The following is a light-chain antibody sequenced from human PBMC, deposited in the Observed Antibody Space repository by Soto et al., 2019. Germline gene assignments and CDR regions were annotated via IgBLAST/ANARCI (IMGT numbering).Light chain of an antibody. CDR3: QHYGDSPPEYT. CDR1: QSVSSSF. CDR2: GAS. V-gene: IGKV3-20*01. Sequence: EIVLTQSPGTLSLSPGERATLSCRASQSVSSSFLAWYQQRPGQAPRLLIFGASYRATGIPDRFSGSGSGTDFTLTISILEPEDFAVYYCQHYGDSPPEYTFGPGTNVDSK. J-gene: IGKJ3*01.